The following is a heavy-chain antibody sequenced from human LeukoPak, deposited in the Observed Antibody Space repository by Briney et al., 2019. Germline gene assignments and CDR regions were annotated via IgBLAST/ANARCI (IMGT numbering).Heavy chain of an antibody. CDR2: IYTSGST. CDR1: GGSISSSY. Sequence: SETLSLTCTVSGGSISSSYWTWIRQPAGEGVEWIGRIYTSGSTDYNPSLKSRITMSVDTSKNQFSLKLSSVTAADTAVYYCAREQYGSRSFDYCGQGTLVTVSS. CDR3: AREQYGSRSFDY. D-gene: IGHD6-13*01. V-gene: IGHV4-4*07. J-gene: IGHJ4*02.